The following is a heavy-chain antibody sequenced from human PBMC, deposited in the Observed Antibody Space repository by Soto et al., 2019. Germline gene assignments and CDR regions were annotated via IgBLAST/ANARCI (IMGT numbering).Heavy chain of an antibody. D-gene: IGHD6-13*01. Sequence: QVQLVQSGAEVKKPGASVKVSCKASGYTFTSYGISWVRQAPGQGLEWMGWISAYNGNTNCAQKLQGRVTMTTDTSTSTGLMELRSLGSDDTAVYYCARVSSSSCHDYLGQGTLVTVSS. CDR3: ARVSSSSCHDY. J-gene: IGHJ4*02. V-gene: IGHV1-18*01. CDR1: GYTFTSYG. CDR2: ISAYNGNT.